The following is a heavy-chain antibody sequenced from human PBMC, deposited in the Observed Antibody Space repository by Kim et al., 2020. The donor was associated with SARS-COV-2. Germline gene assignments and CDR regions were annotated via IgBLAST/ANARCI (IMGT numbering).Heavy chain of an antibody. CDR3: ARSRIAAAAAPFFDY. CDR2: ISAYNGNT. Sequence: ASVKVSCKASGYTFTSYGISWVRQAPGQGLEWMGWISAYNGNTNYAQKLQGRVTMTTDTSTSTAYMELRSLRSDDTAVYYCARSRIAAAAAPFFDYWGQGTLVTVSS. D-gene: IGHD6-13*01. V-gene: IGHV1-18*01. CDR1: GYTFTSYG. J-gene: IGHJ4*02.